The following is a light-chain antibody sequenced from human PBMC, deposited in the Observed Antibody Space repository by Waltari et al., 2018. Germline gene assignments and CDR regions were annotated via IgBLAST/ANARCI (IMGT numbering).Light chain of an antibody. V-gene: IGLV6-57*03. Sequence: NFMLTQPHSVSESPGKTVTISCTRSSGSIGSNYVQWYQQRPGSAPTTVIYEDNQRSSGLPDRFSGSIDSSSNSASLTISGLKTEDEADYYCQSDAVSTYVFGSGTKVTLL. J-gene: IGLJ1*01. CDR1: SGSIGSNY. CDR2: EDN. CDR3: QSDAVSTYV.